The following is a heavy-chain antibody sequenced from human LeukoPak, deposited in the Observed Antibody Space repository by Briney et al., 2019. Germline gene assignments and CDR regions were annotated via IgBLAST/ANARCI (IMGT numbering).Heavy chain of an antibody. CDR1: GGSISSYH. J-gene: IGHJ4*02. D-gene: IGHD5-12*01. Sequence: SETLSLTCTVSGGSISSYHWSWIRQPPGKGLEWIGYIYYSGSTKYNPSLKSRVTISVDTSKNQFSLRLSSVTAADTAVYYCARGGDSGYDYLDYWGQGTLVTVSS. V-gene: IGHV4-59*08. CDR2: IYYSGST. CDR3: ARGGDSGYDYLDY.